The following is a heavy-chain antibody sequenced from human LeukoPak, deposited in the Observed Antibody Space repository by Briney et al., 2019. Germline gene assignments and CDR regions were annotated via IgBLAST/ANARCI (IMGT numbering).Heavy chain of an antibody. Sequence: ASVKVSCKASGYSITSYYMHWVRQAPGQGVEWMGIIKPSSGSTSYTQKFPGRITMTRDMSTSTVYMELSSLRSADTAVFYCGRSGWELLVYFDYWGQGTLVTVSS. CDR1: GYSITSYY. D-gene: IGHD1-26*01. CDR3: GRSGWELLVYFDY. V-gene: IGHV1-46*01. CDR2: IKPSSGST. J-gene: IGHJ4*02.